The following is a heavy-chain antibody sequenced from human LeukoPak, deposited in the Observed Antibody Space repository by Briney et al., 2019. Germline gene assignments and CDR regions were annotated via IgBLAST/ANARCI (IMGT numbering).Heavy chain of an antibody. Sequence: SETLSLTCTVSGDSISSSSSYWGWIRQPPGEGLEWIGSIYYSGSTYYNTSLKSRVTISVDTSKNQFSLKLTSVTAADTAVYYCARRWQLPKYYFDYWGQGTLVTVSS. CDR3: ARRWQLPKYYFDY. D-gene: IGHD4-23*01. V-gene: IGHV4-39*01. CDR1: GDSISSSSSY. J-gene: IGHJ4*02. CDR2: IYYSGST.